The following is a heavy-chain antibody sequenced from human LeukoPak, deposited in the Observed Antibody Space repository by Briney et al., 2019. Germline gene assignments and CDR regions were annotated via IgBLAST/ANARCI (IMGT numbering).Heavy chain of an antibody. D-gene: IGHD3-22*01. CDR2: ISGSGGST. CDR1: GFTVSSNY. V-gene: IGHV3-23*01. J-gene: IGHJ4*02. Sequence: PGGSLRLSCAASGFTVSSNYMSWVRQAPGKGLEWVSAISGSGGSTYYADSVKGRFTISRDNSKNTLYLQMNSLRAEDTAVYYCAKVVVDHYDSSGYTDWGQGTLVTVSS. CDR3: AKVVVDHYDSSGYTD.